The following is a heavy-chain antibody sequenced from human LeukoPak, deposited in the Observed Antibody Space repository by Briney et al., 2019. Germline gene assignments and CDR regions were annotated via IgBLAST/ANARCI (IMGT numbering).Heavy chain of an antibody. J-gene: IGHJ4*02. Sequence: GGSLRLSCAASGFTFSNYAMSWVRQAPGKGLEWVSAISGSGGSTYYADSVKGRFTISRDNSKNTLYLQMNSLRAEDTAVYYCAKDPGYSSYPVGDYWGEGTLVTVSS. CDR2: ISGSGGST. V-gene: IGHV3-23*01. D-gene: IGHD6-13*01. CDR1: GFTFSNYA. CDR3: AKDPGYSSYPVGDY.